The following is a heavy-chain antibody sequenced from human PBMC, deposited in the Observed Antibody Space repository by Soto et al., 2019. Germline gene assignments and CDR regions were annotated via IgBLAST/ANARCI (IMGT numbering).Heavy chain of an antibody. J-gene: IGHJ3*02. V-gene: IGHV1-46*03. D-gene: IGHD3-10*01. Sequence: ASVKVSCKASGYTFTSYYMHWVRQAPGQGLEWMGIINPSGGGTSYAQKFQGRVTMTRDTSTSTVYMELSSLRSEDTAVYYCARGVQQLLWFGEPDDAFDIWGQGTMVTVSS. CDR2: INPSGGGT. CDR1: GYTFTSYY. CDR3: ARGVQQLLWFGEPDDAFDI.